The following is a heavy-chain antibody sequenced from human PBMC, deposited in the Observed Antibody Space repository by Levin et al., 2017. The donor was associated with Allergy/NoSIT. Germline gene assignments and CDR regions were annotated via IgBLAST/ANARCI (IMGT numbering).Heavy chain of an antibody. V-gene: IGHV3-21*01. CDR1: GFTFSSYS. J-gene: IGHJ4*02. CDR3: ARPVDTAMVTPDY. Sequence: PGGSLRLSCAASGFTFSSYSMNWVRQAPGKGLEWVSSISSSSSYIYYADSVKGRFTISRDNAKNSLYLQMNSLRAEDTAVYYCARPVDTAMVTPDYWGQGTLVTVSS. D-gene: IGHD5-18*01. CDR2: ISSSSSYI.